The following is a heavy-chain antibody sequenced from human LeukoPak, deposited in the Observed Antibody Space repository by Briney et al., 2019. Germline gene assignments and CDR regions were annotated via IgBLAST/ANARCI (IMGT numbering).Heavy chain of an antibody. J-gene: IGHJ6*02. CDR2: IIPILGIA. CDR1: GYTFTGYY. V-gene: IGHV1-69*04. D-gene: IGHD2-2*01. CDR3: ARDTQYLYYYYGMDV. Sequence: SVKVSCKASGYTFTGYYMHWVRQAPGQGLEWMGRIIPILGIANYAQKFQGRVTITADKSTSTAYMELSSLRSEDTAVYYCARDTQYLYYYYGMDVWGQGTTVTVSS.